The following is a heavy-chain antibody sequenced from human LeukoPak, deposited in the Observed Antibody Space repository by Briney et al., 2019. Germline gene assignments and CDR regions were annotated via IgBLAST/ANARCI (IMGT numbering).Heavy chain of an antibody. V-gene: IGHV1-2*02. CDR1: GYTFTGYY. J-gene: IGHJ4*02. D-gene: IGHD3-3*01. CDR2: INPNSGGT. Sequence: ASVKVSCKASGYTFTGYYMHWVRQAPGQGLEWMGWINPNSGGTNYAQKFQGRVTMTRDTSISTAYMELSRLRSDDTAVYYCAREDGGDPAAACDFWSGYPIDYWGQGTLVTVSS. CDR3: AREDGGDPAAACDFWSGYPIDY.